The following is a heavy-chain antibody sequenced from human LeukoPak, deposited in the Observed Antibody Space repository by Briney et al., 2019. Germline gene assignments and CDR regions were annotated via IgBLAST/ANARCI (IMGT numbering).Heavy chain of an antibody. CDR1: GGSISSSSYY. Sequence: SETLSLTCTVSGGSISSSSYYWGWIRQPPGKGLEWIGSIYYSGSTYYNPSLKSRVTISVDTSKNQFSLKLSSVTAADTAVYYCVTIGYSYELDYWGQGTLVTVSS. CDR2: IYYSGST. J-gene: IGHJ4*02. V-gene: IGHV4-39*01. D-gene: IGHD5-18*01. CDR3: VTIGYSYELDY.